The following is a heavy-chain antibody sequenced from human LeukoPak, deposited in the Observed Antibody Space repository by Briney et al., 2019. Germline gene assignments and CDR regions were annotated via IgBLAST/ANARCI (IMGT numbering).Heavy chain of an antibody. J-gene: IGHJ4*02. CDR3: ARRPHCTNGVCYLYFDY. CDR2: IYHSGST. CDR1: GGSISVGSYY. Sequence: SETLSLTCTVSGGSISVGSYYWNWIRQPAGKGLEWIGEIYHSGSTNYNPSLKSRVTISVDKSKNQFSLKLSSVTAADTAVYYCARRPHCTNGVCYLYFDYWGQGTLVTVSS. D-gene: IGHD2-8*01. V-gene: IGHV4-61*10.